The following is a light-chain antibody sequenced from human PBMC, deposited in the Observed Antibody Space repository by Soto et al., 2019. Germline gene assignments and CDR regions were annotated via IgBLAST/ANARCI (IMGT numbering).Light chain of an antibody. CDR1: QTISSN. CDR2: TVS. J-gene: IGKJ1*01. Sequence: EIVLTQSPGTLSLSPGDTATLSCRASQTISSNFFAWYQQKPGQAPRLLIYTVSTRATGIPDRFSGSGSGADFTLTISSPQSEDFAVYYCQQYNNWPRTFGQGTKVDIK. CDR3: QQYNNWPRT. V-gene: IGKV3D-15*01.